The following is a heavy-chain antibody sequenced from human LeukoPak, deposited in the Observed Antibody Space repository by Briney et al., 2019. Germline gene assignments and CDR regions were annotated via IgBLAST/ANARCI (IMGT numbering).Heavy chain of an antibody. D-gene: IGHD3-10*01. CDR3: ARETYYAYDI. J-gene: IGHJ3*02. Sequence: GGSLRLSCAASGFTFSTHSMNWVRQAPGKGLEWVSYISSGSNTIDYADSVKGRFTISRDNAKNSLYLQMNSLRAEDTAVYYCARETYYAYDIWGQGTMVTVSS. CDR1: GFTFSTHS. CDR2: ISSGSNTI. V-gene: IGHV3-48*01.